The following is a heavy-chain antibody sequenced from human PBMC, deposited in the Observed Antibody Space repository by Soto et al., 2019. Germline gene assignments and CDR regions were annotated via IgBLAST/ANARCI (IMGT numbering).Heavy chain of an antibody. V-gene: IGHV4-61*01. J-gene: IGHJ5*02. CDR1: GGSLSGGSYY. CDR3: ARDHYDILTGSGWFDP. D-gene: IGHD3-9*01. Sequence: SEPLSLTCTVSGGSLSGGSYYWNWIRQPPGKQMEWIGYIYDSGATKYNPSLKSRVTISQDTSKNQFSLKMNDLRAGDTAVYYCARDHYDILTGSGWFDPWGQGTLVTVSS. CDR2: IYDSGAT.